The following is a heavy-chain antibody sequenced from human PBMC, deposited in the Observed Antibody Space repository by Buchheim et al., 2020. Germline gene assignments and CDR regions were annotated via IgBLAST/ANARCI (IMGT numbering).Heavy chain of an antibody. D-gene: IGHD6-19*01. J-gene: IGHJ4*02. CDR1: GFTFSSYS. V-gene: IGHV3-48*02. Sequence: EVQLVESGGGLVQPGGSLRLSCAASGFTFSSYSMNWVRQAPGKGLEWVSYISSSSTIYYADSVKGRFTISRDNAKNSLYLQMNSLRDEDTAVYYCARRRIAVAACDYWGQGTL. CDR2: ISSSSTI. CDR3: ARRRIAVAACDY.